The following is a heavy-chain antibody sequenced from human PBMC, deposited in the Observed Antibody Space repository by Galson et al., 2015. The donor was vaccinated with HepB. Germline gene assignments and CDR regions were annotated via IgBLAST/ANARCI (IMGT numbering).Heavy chain of an antibody. CDR3: ARDLGATIFPIGYMDV. V-gene: IGHV4-61*01. CDR1: GGSVSSGSYY. CDR2: IYYSGST. J-gene: IGHJ6*03. D-gene: IGHD5-12*01. Sequence: QVQLQESGPGLVKPSETLSLTCTVSGGSVSSGSYYWSWIRQPPGKGLEWIGYIYYSGSTNYNPSLKSRVTISVDTSKNQFSLKLSSVTAADTAVYYCARDLGATIFPIGYMDVWGKGTTVTVSS.